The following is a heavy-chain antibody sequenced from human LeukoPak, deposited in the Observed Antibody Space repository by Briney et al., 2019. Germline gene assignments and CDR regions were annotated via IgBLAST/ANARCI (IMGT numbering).Heavy chain of an antibody. Sequence: GRSLRLSCAASGFTFSSYAMHWVRQAPGKGLEWVAVISYDGSNKYYADSVKGRFTISRDNSKNTLYLQMNSLRAEDTAVYYCASLDGDYDYVWGSYGGNWFDPWGQGTLVTVSS. V-gene: IGHV3-30*04. CDR2: ISYDGSNK. CDR3: ASLDGDYDYVWGSYGGNWFDP. CDR1: GFTFSSYA. D-gene: IGHD3-16*01. J-gene: IGHJ5*02.